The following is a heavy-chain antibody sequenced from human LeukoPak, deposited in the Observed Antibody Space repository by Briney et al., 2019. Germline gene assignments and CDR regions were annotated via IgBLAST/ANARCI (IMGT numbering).Heavy chain of an antibody. CDR1: GFTFSSYA. CDR3: APSPSSLAAAGPNWFDP. Sequence: GGSLRLSCAASGFTFSSYAMSWVRQAPGHGLEWGSAISSSGGSTYYADSVKGRFTISRDNSKNTLYLQMNSLRAEDTAVYYCAPSPSSLAAAGPNWFDPWGQGTLVTVSS. V-gene: IGHV3-23*01. CDR2: ISSSGGST. J-gene: IGHJ5*02. D-gene: IGHD6-13*01.